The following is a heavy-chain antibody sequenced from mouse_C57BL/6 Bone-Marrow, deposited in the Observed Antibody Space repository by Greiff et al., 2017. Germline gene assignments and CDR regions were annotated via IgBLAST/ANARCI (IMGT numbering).Heavy chain of an antibody. CDR1: GFTFSSYA. CDR3: TRGGITTVVATYPDV. Sequence: EVMLVESGEGLVKPGGSLKLSCAASGFTFSSYAMSWVRQTPEKRLEWVAYISSGGDYIYYADTVKGRFTISRDNARNTLYLQMSSLKSEDTAMYYCTRGGITTVVATYPDVWGTGTTVTVSS. J-gene: IGHJ1*03. D-gene: IGHD1-1*01. CDR2: ISSGGDYI. V-gene: IGHV5-9-1*02.